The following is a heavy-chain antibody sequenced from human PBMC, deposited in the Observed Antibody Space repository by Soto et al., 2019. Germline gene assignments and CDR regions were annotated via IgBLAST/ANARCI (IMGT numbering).Heavy chain of an antibody. Sequence: PSETLSLTCTVSGDSISGYYWSWIRQPPGKGLEWIGSIYYRGSTNYNPSLKSRVTISLDTSNNQFSLRLSSVAATDTAIYYCARRVAAAGIRGYFDLWGRGTLVTVSS. V-gene: IGHV4-59*08. CDR2: IYYRGST. CDR3: ARRVAAAGIRGYFDL. CDR1: GDSISGYY. D-gene: IGHD6-13*01. J-gene: IGHJ2*01.